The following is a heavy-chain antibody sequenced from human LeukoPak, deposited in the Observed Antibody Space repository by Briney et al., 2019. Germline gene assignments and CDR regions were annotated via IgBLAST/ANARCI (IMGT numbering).Heavy chain of an antibody. CDR2: IYSGGST. Sequence: GGSLRLSCAASGFTVSSNYMSWVRQAPGKELEWVSVIYSGGSTYYADSVKGRFTISRDNSKNTLYLQMNSLRAEDTAVYYCARGVYGDYVVDFAFDIWGQGTMVTVSS. D-gene: IGHD4-17*01. J-gene: IGHJ3*02. CDR3: ARGVYGDYVVDFAFDI. CDR1: GFTVSSNY. V-gene: IGHV3-66*01.